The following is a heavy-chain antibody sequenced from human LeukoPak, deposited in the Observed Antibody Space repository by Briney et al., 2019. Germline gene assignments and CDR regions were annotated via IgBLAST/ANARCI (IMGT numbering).Heavy chain of an antibody. CDR2: ISPTGSTT. D-gene: IGHD3-22*01. J-gene: IGHJ6*02. CDR1: GFSFSGHW. Sequence: PGGSLRLSCTASGFSFSGHWMHWARQLPGKGLVWVSRISPTGSTTSYADSVKGRFTVSRDNAKNTLYLQMNSLRVEDTAVYYCARELTYDSNYGMDVWGQGTTVTVSS. CDR3: ARELTYDSNYGMDV. V-gene: IGHV3-74*01.